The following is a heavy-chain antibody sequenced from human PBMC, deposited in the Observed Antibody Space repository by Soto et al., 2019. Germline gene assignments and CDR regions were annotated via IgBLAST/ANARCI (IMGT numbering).Heavy chain of an antibody. CDR2: IYYSGTT. D-gene: IGHD4-4*01. J-gene: IGHJ6*02. CDR3: ARHLATSVTRFYGMDV. CDR1: GGSVSSSSFF. V-gene: IGHV4-39*01. Sequence: SEHLSLTCTVSGGSVSSSSFFWGWFRHSPGNGLEWVGSIYYSGTTYYNPSLKSRVTIPVDTSKRQFFLKVSAVTAADNAVYYWARHLATSVTRFYGMDVWGQGTTVIV.